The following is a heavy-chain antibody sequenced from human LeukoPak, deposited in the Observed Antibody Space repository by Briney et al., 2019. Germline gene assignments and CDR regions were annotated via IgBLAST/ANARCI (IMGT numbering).Heavy chain of an antibody. CDR2: INPNSGGT. CDR1: GYTFTGYY. J-gene: IGHJ6*02. Sequence: ASVKVSCKASGYTFTGYYMHWVRQALGQGLEWMGWINPNSGGTNYAQKFQGRVTMTRDTSISTAYMELSRLRSDDTAVYYCARDLPHVYYYYGMDVWGQGTTVTVSS. CDR3: ARDLPHVYYYYGMDV. V-gene: IGHV1-2*02.